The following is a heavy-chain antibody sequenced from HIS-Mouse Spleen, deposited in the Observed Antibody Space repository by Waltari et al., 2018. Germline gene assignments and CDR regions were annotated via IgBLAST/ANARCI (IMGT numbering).Heavy chain of an antibody. V-gene: IGHV4-39*01. CDR3: ARKRTASGWFDP. CDR2: IYYSGST. CDR1: GGSISSSSYN. D-gene: IGHD2-21*02. Sequence: QLQLQESGPGLVKPSETLSLTCTVSGGSISSSSYNWGWFRQPPGKGLEWIGSIYYSGSTYYNPSLKSRVTISVDTSKNQFSLKLSSVTAADTAVYYCARKRTASGWFDPWGQGTLVTVSS. J-gene: IGHJ5*02.